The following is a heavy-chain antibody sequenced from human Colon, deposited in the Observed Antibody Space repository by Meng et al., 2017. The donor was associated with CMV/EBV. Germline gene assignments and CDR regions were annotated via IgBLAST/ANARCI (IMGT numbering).Heavy chain of an antibody. CDR1: GDSISTNSAA. Sequence: SQTLSLTCAVSGDSISTNSAAWNWIRLSPTRGLEWLGRTYYGSSRSNWYNDYALSVKGRITISPDASKNQFSLQLNSVTPEDTVVYYCARVLLWFGGRQYYGMDVWGRGTTVTVSS. CDR2: TYYGSSRSNWYN. V-gene: IGHV6-1*01. CDR3: ARVLLWFGGRQYYGMDV. D-gene: IGHD3-10*01. J-gene: IGHJ6*02.